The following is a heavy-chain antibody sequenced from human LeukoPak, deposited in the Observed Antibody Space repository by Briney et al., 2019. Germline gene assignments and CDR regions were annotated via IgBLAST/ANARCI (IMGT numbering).Heavy chain of an antibody. CDR3: ARVPLYTSNWHWFDR. Sequence: SETLSLTCGVSGGAFSAYYWSWIRQPPRKGLEWIGEIYHDGDVKYNPSLKSRVTMSIDASKNQFTLNLRSVTAADTAVYYCARVPLYTSNWHWFDRWGQGTLVTVSS. D-gene: IGHD2-2*02. V-gene: IGHV4-34*01. CDR1: GGAFSAYY. CDR2: IYHDGDV. J-gene: IGHJ5*02.